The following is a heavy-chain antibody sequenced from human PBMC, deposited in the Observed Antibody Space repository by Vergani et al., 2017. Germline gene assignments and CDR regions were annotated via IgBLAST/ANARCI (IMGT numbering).Heavy chain of an antibody. CDR3: AKDHGFPVG. CDR1: GFTFSSYA. J-gene: IGHJ4*02. Sequence: QVQLVESGGGVVQPGRSLRLSCAASGFTFSSYAMHWVRQAPGKGLEWVAVISYDGSNKYYADSVKGRFTISRDNSKNTLYLQMNSLRAEDTAVYYCAKDHGFPVGWGQGTLVTVSS. CDR2: ISYDGSNK. D-gene: IGHD1-26*01. V-gene: IGHV3-30-3*01.